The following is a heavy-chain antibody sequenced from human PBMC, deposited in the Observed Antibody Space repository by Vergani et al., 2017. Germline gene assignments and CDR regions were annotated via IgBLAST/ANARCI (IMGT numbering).Heavy chain of an antibody. CDR3: AREGLYGSGSYAYYYGMDV. CDR1: GFTFSSYE. Sequence: EVQLVESGGGLVQPGGSLRLSCAASGFTFSSYEMNWVRQAPGKGLEWVSYISSSGSTIYYADSVKGRFTISRDNAKNSLYLQMNSLRAEDTAVYYCAREGLYGSGSYAYYYGMDVWGQGP. CDR2: ISSSGSTI. V-gene: IGHV3-48*03. D-gene: IGHD3-10*01. J-gene: IGHJ6*02.